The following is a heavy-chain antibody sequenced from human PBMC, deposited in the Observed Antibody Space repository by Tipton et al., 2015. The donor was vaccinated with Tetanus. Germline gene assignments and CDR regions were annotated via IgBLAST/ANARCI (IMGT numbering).Heavy chain of an antibody. D-gene: IGHD6-19*01. CDR3: ARVVSSGWYYDEAEYCQH. CDR1: GGSFSGYY. CDR2: INHSGST. Sequence: TLSLTCAVYGGSFSGYYWSWIRQPPGKGLEWIGEINHSGSTNYNPSLKSRVTISVDTSKNQFSLKLSSVTAADTAVYYCARVVSSGWYYDEAEYCQHWGQGTLVTVSS. J-gene: IGHJ1*01. V-gene: IGHV4-34*01.